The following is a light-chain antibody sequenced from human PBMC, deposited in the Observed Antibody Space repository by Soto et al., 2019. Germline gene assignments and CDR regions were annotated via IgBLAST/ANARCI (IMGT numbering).Light chain of an antibody. CDR3: QQLNSYPP. Sequence: IQLTQSPSSLSASVGDRVTITCRASQGISSYLAWYQQKSWKAPKLLIYAASTLQGGVPSRFSGIGSGTDFTLTISSLQPEDFATYYCQQLNSYPPFGQGTRLEI. CDR1: QGISSY. J-gene: IGKJ5*01. V-gene: IGKV1-9*01. CDR2: AAS.